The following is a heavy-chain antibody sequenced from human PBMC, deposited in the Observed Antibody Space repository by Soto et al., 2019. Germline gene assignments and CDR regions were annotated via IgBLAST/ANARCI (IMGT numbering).Heavy chain of an antibody. J-gene: IGHJ4*02. Sequence: QVQLQESGPGLVKPSETLSLTCTVSGGSISSYYWSWIRQPAGKGLEWIGRVYTTGSTNYNPSLKSRVTMSVDTSKNQFSLKLSSVTAADAAVYYCARGGYCSGGSCSRGDFDYWGQGTLVTVSS. CDR3: ARGGYCSGGSCSRGDFDY. CDR2: VYTTGST. D-gene: IGHD2-15*01. V-gene: IGHV4-4*07. CDR1: GGSISSYY.